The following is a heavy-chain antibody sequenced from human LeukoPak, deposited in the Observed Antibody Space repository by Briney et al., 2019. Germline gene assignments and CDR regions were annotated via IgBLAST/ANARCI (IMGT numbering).Heavy chain of an antibody. CDR3: AIDAGWSFDY. CDR1: GFTFSNYG. V-gene: IGHV3-30*02. CDR2: IRHDGSDK. D-gene: IGHD6-19*01. J-gene: IGHJ4*02. Sequence: PGASLSLSCAASGFTFSNYGMHWVRHPPGEGVEWLAFIRHDGSDKHYAESVKGRFTISRDNSKNTLYLQMDSLRGEDTAGYYCAIDAGWSFDYWGQGTLVTVSS.